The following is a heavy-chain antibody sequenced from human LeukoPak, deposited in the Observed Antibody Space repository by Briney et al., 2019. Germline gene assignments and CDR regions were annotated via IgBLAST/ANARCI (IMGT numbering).Heavy chain of an antibody. Sequence: PSETLSLTCAVYSGSFSGYYWSWIRQPPGKGLEWMGEINHSGSTSHNPSLKSRVTISVDTSKNQFSLKLTSVTAADTALYYCARGDGRDGYKGKLDYWGQGTLVTVSS. D-gene: IGHD5-24*01. J-gene: IGHJ4*02. CDR3: ARGDGRDGYKGKLDY. CDR2: INHSGST. V-gene: IGHV4-34*01. CDR1: SGSFSGYY.